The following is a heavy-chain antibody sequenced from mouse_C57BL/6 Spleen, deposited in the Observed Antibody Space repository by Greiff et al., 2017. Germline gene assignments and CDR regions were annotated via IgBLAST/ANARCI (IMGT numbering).Heavy chain of an antibody. J-gene: IGHJ4*01. CDR3: VPIYDGYHYYSMDY. V-gene: IGHV1-22*01. Sequence: EVKLQESGPELVKPGASVKMSCKASGYTFTDYNMHWVKQSHGKSLEWIGYINPNNGGTSYNQKVKGKATLTVNNSSSTAYMELRSLTSEDSAVYYCVPIYDGYHYYSMDYWGQGTSVTVSS. CDR2: INPNNGGT. D-gene: IGHD2-3*01. CDR1: GYTFTDYN.